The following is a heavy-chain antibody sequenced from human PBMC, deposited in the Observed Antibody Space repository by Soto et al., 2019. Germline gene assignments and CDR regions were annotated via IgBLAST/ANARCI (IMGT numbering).Heavy chain of an antibody. Sequence: GGSLRLSCAASEFTFRSYWMHWVRQSPGKGLVWVSRISGDGSSTNYADSVKGRFTISRDNAKNTVYLQIDSLRAEDTAVYYCARSLPGTYGAFDLWGQGTVVTVSS. CDR3: ARSLPGTYGAFDL. D-gene: IGHD1-7*01. J-gene: IGHJ3*01. CDR2: ISGDGSST. CDR1: EFTFRSYW. V-gene: IGHV3-74*01.